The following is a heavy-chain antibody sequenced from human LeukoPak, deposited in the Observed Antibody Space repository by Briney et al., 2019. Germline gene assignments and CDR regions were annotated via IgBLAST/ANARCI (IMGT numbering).Heavy chain of an antibody. J-gene: IGHJ3*02. CDR3: AREGGYSNYVFAFDI. V-gene: IGHV1-69*05. CDR2: IIPIFGTA. D-gene: IGHD4-11*01. Sequence: SVKVSCKASGGTLSSYAISRVRQAPGQGLEWMGGIIPIFGTANYAQKFQGRVTITTDESTSTAYMELSSLRSEDTAVYYCAREGGYSNYVFAFDIWGQGTMVTVSS. CDR1: GGTLSSYA.